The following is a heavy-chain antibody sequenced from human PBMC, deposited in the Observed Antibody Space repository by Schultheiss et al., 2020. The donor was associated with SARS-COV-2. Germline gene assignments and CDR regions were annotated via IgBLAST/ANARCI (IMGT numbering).Heavy chain of an antibody. V-gene: IGHV3-30-3*01. Sequence: GGSLRLSCAASGFTFSSYAMHWVRQAPGKGLEWVAVISYDGSNKYYADSVKGRFTISRDNSKNTLYLQMNSLRAEDTAVYYCARDDLYSSGGGMDVWGQGTTVTVSS. CDR1: GFTFSSYA. D-gene: IGHD6-19*01. CDR2: ISYDGSNK. CDR3: ARDDLYSSGGGMDV. J-gene: IGHJ6*02.